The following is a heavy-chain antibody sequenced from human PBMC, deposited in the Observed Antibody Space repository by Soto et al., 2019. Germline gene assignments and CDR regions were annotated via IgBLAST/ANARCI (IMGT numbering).Heavy chain of an antibody. CDR3: ATLGGTAMVKNDS. CDR2: IIPIFGTA. Sequence: QVQLVQAGAEVKKPGSSVKVSCKASAGTFSSYAISWGRQAPGQGLEWMGGIIPIFGTAKYAQKFQGRVTSTADKSTSTASMELSSLRSEATALYYCATLGGTAMVKNDSGGQGPLVTVSS. CDR1: AGTFSSYA. J-gene: IGHJ4*02. D-gene: IGHD5-18*01. V-gene: IGHV1-69*06.